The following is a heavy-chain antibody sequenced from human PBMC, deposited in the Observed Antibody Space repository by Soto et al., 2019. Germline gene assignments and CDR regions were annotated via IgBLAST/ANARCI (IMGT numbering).Heavy chain of an antibody. V-gene: IGHV4-59*01. Sequence: ASETQSLRCTVSGGSIINYYWRWIRQTPGKGLEWIGYIYYSGSTNYNPSLKSRVTISVDTSKNQFSLKLSSVTAVDTAVYYCVRESGSYYYYRGKGTSVPVSS. CDR2: IYYSGST. D-gene: IGHD1-26*01. CDR3: VRESGSYYYY. CDR1: GGSIINYY. J-gene: IGHJ4*02.